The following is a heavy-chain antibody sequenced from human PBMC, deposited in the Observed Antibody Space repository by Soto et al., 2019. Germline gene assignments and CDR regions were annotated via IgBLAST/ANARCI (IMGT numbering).Heavy chain of an antibody. J-gene: IGHJ6*02. CDR2: ISYDGSDK. Sequence: PWGSLRLSCAASGFTLSGYVLHWVRQAPGKGLEWVALISYDGSDKNYGDSVKGRFTISRDNAKTTLYLQMDSLSAEDTAMYSCASGRQWEHSSGLDIWGQGTMVTVSS. V-gene: IGHV3-30-3*01. CDR3: ASGRQWEHSSGLDI. D-gene: IGHD1-26*01. CDR1: GFTLSGYV.